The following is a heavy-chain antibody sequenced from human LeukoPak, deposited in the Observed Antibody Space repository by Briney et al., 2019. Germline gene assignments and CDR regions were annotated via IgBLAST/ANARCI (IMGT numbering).Heavy chain of an antibody. CDR3: ARDLCSSTSCYPTDYYYYGMDV. D-gene: IGHD2-2*01. CDR1: GYTFTSYG. CDR2: ISAYNGNT. V-gene: IGHV1-18*01. J-gene: IGHJ6*02. Sequence: ASVKVSCKASGYTFTSYGISWVRQAPGQGLEWMGWISAYNGNTNYAQKLQGRVTMTTDTSTSTAYMELRSLRSDDTAVYYCARDLCSSTSCYPTDYYYYGMDVWGQGTTATVSS.